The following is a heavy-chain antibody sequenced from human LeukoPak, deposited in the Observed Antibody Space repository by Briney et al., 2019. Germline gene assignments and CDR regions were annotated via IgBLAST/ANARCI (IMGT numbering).Heavy chain of an antibody. J-gene: IGHJ5*02. CDR2: INPNSGGT. V-gene: IGHV1-2*02. D-gene: IGHD2-2*01. CDR3: ARARAIVVVPAARSGWFDP. Sequence: ASVKVSCKASGYTFTGYYMHWVRQAPGQGLEWMGWINPNSGGTNHAQKFQGRVTMTRDTSISTAYMELSRLRSDDTAVYYCARARAIVVVPAARSGWFDPWGQGTLVTVSS. CDR1: GYTFTGYY.